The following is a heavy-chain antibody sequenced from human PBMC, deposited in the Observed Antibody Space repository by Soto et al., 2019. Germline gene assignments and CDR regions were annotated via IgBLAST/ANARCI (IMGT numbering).Heavy chain of an antibody. Sequence: GASVKVSCKASGGTFSRYAISWVRQAPGQGLEWMGGITPIFGTANYAQKFQGRVTITADESTSTAYMELSSLRSEDTAVYYCARVVAVAVSSMHYYYYGMDVWGQGTTVTVSS. CDR2: ITPIFGTA. CDR1: GGTFSRYA. D-gene: IGHD6-19*01. V-gene: IGHV1-69*13. J-gene: IGHJ6*02. CDR3: ARVVAVAVSSMHYYYYGMDV.